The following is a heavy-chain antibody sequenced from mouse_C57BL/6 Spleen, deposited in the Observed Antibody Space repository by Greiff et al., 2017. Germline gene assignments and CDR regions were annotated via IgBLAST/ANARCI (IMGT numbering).Heavy chain of an antibody. CDR2: IYYSGTI. V-gene: IGHV3-5*01. Sequence: DVQLQESGPGLVKPSQTVFLTCTVTGISITTGNYRWSWIRQFPGNKLEWIGYIYYSGTITYNPSLTSRPTITRDTPKNQFFLEMNSLTAEDTATYYCEREDSNYWYFDVWGTGTTVTVSS. CDR1: GISITTGNYR. D-gene: IGHD2-5*01. J-gene: IGHJ1*03. CDR3: EREDSNYWYFDV.